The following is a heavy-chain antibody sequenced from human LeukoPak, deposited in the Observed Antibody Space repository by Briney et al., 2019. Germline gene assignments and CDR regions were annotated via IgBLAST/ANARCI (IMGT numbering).Heavy chain of an antibody. Sequence: ASVKLSCKASGYTFPNYYMHWVRQAPGQGLEWMGWIDPNTGGTKYLQKSEGRVTMTRDRSISTVYMELSSLLYDDTAVYYCARDTGDGCKWSARFDLWGQGTQVTVSS. V-gene: IGHV1-2*02. CDR3: ARDTGDGCKWSARFDL. CDR1: GYTFPNYY. J-gene: IGHJ4*02. CDR2: IDPNTGGT. D-gene: IGHD5-24*01.